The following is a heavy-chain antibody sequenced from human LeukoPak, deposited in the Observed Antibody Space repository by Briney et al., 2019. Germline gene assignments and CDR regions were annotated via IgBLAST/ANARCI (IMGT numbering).Heavy chain of an antibody. CDR3: ARLGTWSDNDAFDI. CDR2: MNPNSGNT. J-gene: IGHJ3*02. D-gene: IGHD7-27*01. V-gene: IGHV1-8*01. CDR1: GYTFTSYD. Sequence: ASVKVSCKAPGYTFTSYDINWVRQATGQGLEWMGWMNPNSGNTGYAQKFQGRVTMTGNTSISTAYMELSSLRSEDTAVYYCARLGTWSDNDAFDIWGQGTMVTVSS.